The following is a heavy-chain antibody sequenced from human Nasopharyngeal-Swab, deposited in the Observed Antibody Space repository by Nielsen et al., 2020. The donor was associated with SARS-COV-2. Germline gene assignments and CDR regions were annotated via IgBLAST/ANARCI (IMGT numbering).Heavy chain of an antibody. CDR2: ISYDGSNK. D-gene: IGHD3-16*02. CDR3: ARDPMITFGGVIVADYYYYGMDV. J-gene: IGHJ6*02. V-gene: IGHV3-30-3*01. Sequence: GESLKISCAASGFTFSSYAMHWVRQAPGKGLERVAVISYDGSNKYYADSVKGRFTISRDNSKNTLYLQMNSLRAEDTAVYYCARDPMITFGGVIVADYYYYGMDVWGHGTTVTVSS. CDR1: GFTFSSYA.